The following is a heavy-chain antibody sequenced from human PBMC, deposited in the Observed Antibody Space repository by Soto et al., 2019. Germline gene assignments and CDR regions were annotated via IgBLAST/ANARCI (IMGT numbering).Heavy chain of an antibody. V-gene: IGHV3-21*04. CDR2: ISTSSTYR. CDR1: GFTFSSYT. J-gene: IGHJ4*02. CDR3: ARDGSGAAANPYFDY. D-gene: IGHD2-2*01. Sequence: GGSLRLSCAASGFTFSSYTMHWVRQAPGKGLEWVSSISTSSTYRYIADSVTGRFTISRDNAQNSLYLQMTSLRAEDTAVYYCARDGSGAAANPYFDYWGQGTLVTVS.